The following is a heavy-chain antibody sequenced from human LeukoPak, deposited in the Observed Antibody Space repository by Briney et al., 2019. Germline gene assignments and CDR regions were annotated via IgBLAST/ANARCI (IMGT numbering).Heavy chain of an antibody. Sequence: PSETLSLTCAVYGGSFSGYYWSWIRQPPGKGLEWIGEINHSGSTNYNPSLKSRVTISVDTSKNQFSLKLSSVTAADTAAYYCARIDSSWYYYYMDVWGKGTTVTVS. CDR1: GGSFSGYY. CDR2: INHSGST. V-gene: IGHV4-34*01. D-gene: IGHD6-13*01. CDR3: ARIDSSWYYYYMDV. J-gene: IGHJ6*03.